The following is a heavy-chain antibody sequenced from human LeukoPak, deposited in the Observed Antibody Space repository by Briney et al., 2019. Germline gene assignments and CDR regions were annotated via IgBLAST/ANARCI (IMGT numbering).Heavy chain of an antibody. CDR3: AKRVQSSSWYAAFDY. V-gene: IGHV3-23*01. J-gene: IGHJ4*02. CDR1: GFTFSSYV. D-gene: IGHD6-13*01. CDR2: FSGSGSHT. Sequence: GGSLRLSCAASGFTFSSYVMHWVRQAPGKGLEWVSGFSGSGSHTNYADSVKGRFTIFRDHSKNTLNLQMNSLRAEDTAVYYCAKRVQSSSWYAAFDYWGQGTLVTVSS.